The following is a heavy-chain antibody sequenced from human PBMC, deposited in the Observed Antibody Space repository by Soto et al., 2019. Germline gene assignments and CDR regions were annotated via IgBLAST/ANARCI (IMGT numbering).Heavy chain of an antibody. CDR3: ARGHRGDYIWGSYRNDAFDI. J-gene: IGHJ3*02. Sequence: LSQTLSLTCAISGDSVSSNSAAWNWIRQSPSRGLEWLGRTYYRSKWYNDYAVSVKSRITINPDTSKNQFSLQLNSVTPEDTAVYYCARGHRGDYIWGSYRNDAFDIWGQGTMVTVSS. V-gene: IGHV6-1*01. CDR2: TYYRSKWYN. CDR1: GDSVSSNSAA. D-gene: IGHD3-16*02.